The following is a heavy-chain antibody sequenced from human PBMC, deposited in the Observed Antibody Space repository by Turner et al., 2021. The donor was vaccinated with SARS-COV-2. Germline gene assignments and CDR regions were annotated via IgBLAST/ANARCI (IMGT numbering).Heavy chain of an antibody. Sequence: QVQLQQWGAGLLKPSETMSLTCAVHGGSFSGHYCSWIRQPPGKGLEWIGEIHPSGRTDYNPSLTSRLTISVDTSKNQFFLKLSSVTAADTAVYYCARGQDRAKCGDSWGQGALVTVSS. J-gene: IGHJ4*02. CDR3: ARGQDRAKCGDS. CDR1: GGSFSGHY. D-gene: IGHD1-26*01. V-gene: IGHV4-34*02. CDR2: IHPSGRT.